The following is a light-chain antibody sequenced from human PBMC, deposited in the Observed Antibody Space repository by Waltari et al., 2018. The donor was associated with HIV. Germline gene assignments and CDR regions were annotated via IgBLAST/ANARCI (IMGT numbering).Light chain of an antibody. V-gene: IGLV3-27*01. J-gene: IGLJ3*02. Sequence: SYELTQPSSVSVSPGQTTRITCSGDVLAKSSARWVHQKPGPAPVVMIYKDNERPSGIPERFSGSSSGTTVTLTISGAQIEDEADYYCYSAADNMGVFGGGTKLTVL. CDR3: YSAADNMGV. CDR2: KDN. CDR1: VLAKSS.